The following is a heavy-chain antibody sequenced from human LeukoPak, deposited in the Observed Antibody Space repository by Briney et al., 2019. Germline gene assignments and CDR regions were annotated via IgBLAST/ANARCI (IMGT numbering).Heavy chain of an antibody. Sequence: NPGGSLRLSCVASGFLFSGSYMRWIRQSRGERLEWISYIIADSTHTKYTDSGKGRFAISGDNAKSSLYLQMDSLSAEDTAVYYCAKSHVRLYYFDPNTFHNQCLQFDPWGQGTLVTVSS. CDR3: AKSHVRLYYFDPNTFHNQCLQFDP. V-gene: IGHV3-11*03. CDR1: GFLFSGSY. CDR2: IIADSTHT. D-gene: IGHD3-22*01. J-gene: IGHJ5*02.